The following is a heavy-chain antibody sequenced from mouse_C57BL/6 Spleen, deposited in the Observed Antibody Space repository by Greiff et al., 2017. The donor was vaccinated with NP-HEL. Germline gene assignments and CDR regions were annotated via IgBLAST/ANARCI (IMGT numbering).Heavy chain of an antibody. CDR3: ARRYYGSYYAMDY. CDR1: GYAFTNYL. D-gene: IGHD1-1*01. V-gene: IGHV1-54*01. CDR2: INPGSGGT. Sequence: LVESGAELVRPGTSVKVSCKASGYAFTNYLIEWVKQRPGQGLEWIGVINPGSGGTNYNEKFKGKATLTADKSSSTAYMQLSSLTSEDSAVYFCARRYYGSYYAMDYWGQGTSVTVSS. J-gene: IGHJ4*01.